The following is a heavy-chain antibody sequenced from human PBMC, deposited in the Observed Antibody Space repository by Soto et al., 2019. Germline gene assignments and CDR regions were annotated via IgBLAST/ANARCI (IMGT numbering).Heavy chain of an antibody. CDR2: ISYDGSNK. CDR1: GFTFSSYA. D-gene: IGHD6-19*01. Sequence: QVQLVESGGGVVQPGRSLRLSCVASGFTFSSYAMHWVRQAPGKGLEWVAVISYDGSNKYYADSVKGRFTISRDNSKNTLYLQMNSLRAEDTAVYYCARAGYSSGWYGDNWFDPWGQGTLVTVSS. J-gene: IGHJ5*02. CDR3: ARAGYSSGWYGDNWFDP. V-gene: IGHV3-30-3*01.